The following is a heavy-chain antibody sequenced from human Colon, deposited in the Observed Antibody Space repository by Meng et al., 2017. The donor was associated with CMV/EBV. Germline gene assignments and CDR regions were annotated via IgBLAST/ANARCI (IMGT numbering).Heavy chain of an antibody. Sequence: GGSLRLSCEASGFPFSDYHMTWIRQAPGKGLEWVAYICSSGEKIFYADSVKGRFTISRDDAKNSLYLQMNSLRAEDTAVYYCARLGGVPAALLLWGQGTTVTVCS. V-gene: IGHV3-11*04. CDR1: GFPFSDYH. CDR2: ICSSGEKI. J-gene: IGHJ6*02. CDR3: ARLGGVPAALLL. D-gene: IGHD2-2*01.